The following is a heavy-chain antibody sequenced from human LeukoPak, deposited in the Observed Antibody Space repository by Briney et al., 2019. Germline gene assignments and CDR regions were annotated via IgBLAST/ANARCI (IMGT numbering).Heavy chain of an antibody. D-gene: IGHD3-10*01. V-gene: IGHV3-30*04. CDR1: GFTFSSYS. CDR2: ISNDGKKR. CDR3: ARDWGYDSGTYCVY. Sequence: GGSLRLSCAASGFTFSSYSMHWVRQAPGKGLEWVAVISNDGKKRVYADSVKGRFTISRDNTKNTVDLQMNRLRADDMAVYYCARDWGYDSGTYCVYWGQGTLVTVSS. J-gene: IGHJ4*02.